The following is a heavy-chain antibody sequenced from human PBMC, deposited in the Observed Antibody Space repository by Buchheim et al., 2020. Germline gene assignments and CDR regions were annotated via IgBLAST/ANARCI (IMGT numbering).Heavy chain of an antibody. CDR1: GFTFRTYA. CDR2: ISGNGGST. J-gene: IGHJ5*02. Sequence: EVQLLESEGGLVQPGGSLRLSCAASGFTFRTYAMSWVRQAPGKGLEWVSAISGNGGSTYYADSVKGRFTISRDNSKNTLYLQMNSLRAEDTAVYYCAKDSGPRDGYNPEAWGQGTL. CDR3: AKDSGPRDGYNPEA. V-gene: IGHV3-23*01. D-gene: IGHD5-24*01.